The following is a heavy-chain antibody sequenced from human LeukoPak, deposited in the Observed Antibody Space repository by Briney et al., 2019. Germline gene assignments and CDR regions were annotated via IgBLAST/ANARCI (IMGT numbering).Heavy chain of an antibody. CDR3: ARVLTGDASNI. Sequence: GASVTVSCTASGYIFTSYGISWVRQAPGQGLEWMGWISAYNGNTNYAQRLQGRVTMTTDTSTRTAYMELRSLRPDDTAVYYCARVLTGDASNIWGQGTMVTVSS. J-gene: IGHJ3*02. V-gene: IGHV1-18*01. D-gene: IGHD3-10*01. CDR1: GYIFTSYG. CDR2: ISAYNGNT.